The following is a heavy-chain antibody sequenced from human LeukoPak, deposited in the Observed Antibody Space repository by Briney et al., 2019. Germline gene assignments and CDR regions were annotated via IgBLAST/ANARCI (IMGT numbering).Heavy chain of an antibody. CDR3: AREAGYSSSWHINY. D-gene: IGHD6-13*01. Sequence: GGSLRLSCAASGFTFSSYWMSWVRQAPGKGLEWVSYISSSGSTIYYADSVKGRFTISRDNAKHSLYLQMNSLRAEDTAVYYCAREAGYSSSWHINYWGQGTLVTVSS. J-gene: IGHJ4*02. CDR1: GFTFSSYW. CDR2: ISSSGSTI. V-gene: IGHV3-48*04.